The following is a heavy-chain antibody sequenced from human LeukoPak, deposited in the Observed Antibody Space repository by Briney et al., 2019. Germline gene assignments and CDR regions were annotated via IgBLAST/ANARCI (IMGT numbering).Heavy chain of an antibody. J-gene: IGHJ4*02. CDR3: ARDVPLWPPSYFDY. V-gene: IGHV1-18*04. Sequence: GASVKVSCKASGYTFTSYGISWVRQAPGQGLEWMGWISAYNGNTNYAQKLQGRVTMTTDTSTSTAYMELRSLRSDDTAVYYWARDVPLWPPSYFDYWGQGTLVTVSS. CDR2: ISAYNGNT. D-gene: IGHD2/OR15-2a*01. CDR1: GYTFTSYG.